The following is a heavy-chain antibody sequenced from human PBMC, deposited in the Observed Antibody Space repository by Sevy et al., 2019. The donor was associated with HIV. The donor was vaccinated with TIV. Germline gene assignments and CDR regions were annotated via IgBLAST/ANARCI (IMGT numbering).Heavy chain of an antibody. V-gene: IGHV4-34*01. CDR2: INESGIT. CDR3: ARSPPVVVVPGAPSWFDP. Sequence: SETLSLTCAVHDGSFSGYYWNWIRQLPGKGLEWIGEINESGITYYNPSLKSRVTISVDTSKKQFPLKLNYVTAADKAVYFCARSPPVVVVPGAPSWFDPWGQGTLVTVSS. J-gene: IGHJ5*02. D-gene: IGHD2-2*01. CDR1: DGSFSGYY.